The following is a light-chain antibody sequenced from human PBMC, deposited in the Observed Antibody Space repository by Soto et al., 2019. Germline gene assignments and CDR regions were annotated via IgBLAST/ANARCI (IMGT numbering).Light chain of an antibody. V-gene: IGKV1-39*01. CDR3: QQSYSTPLT. J-gene: IGKJ4*01. CDR2: AAS. Sequence: DIQMTQSPSSLSASVGDRVTITCRASQSINTYLNWYLQKPGKAPKVLIYAASSLQSGVPSRFSGSGSGTDFTLTISSLQPEDFATYYCQQSYSTPLTFGGGTKVEIK. CDR1: QSINTY.